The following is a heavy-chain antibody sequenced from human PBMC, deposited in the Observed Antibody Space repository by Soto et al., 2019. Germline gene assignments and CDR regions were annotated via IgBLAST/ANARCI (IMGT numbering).Heavy chain of an antibody. CDR1: GTSVSNYY. J-gene: IGHJ4*02. V-gene: IGHV4-4*07. CDR3: ARGGIQLSYAFDY. Sequence: PSATLSLTCSVSGTSVSNYYGSWIRQPAGKGLEHIGRIYTSGSTSYNPSLKSRVTMSMDTSQTQIYLNLTSVTAADTAVYYCARGGIQLSYAFDYWGQGILVTVSS. D-gene: IGHD5-18*01. CDR2: IYTSGST.